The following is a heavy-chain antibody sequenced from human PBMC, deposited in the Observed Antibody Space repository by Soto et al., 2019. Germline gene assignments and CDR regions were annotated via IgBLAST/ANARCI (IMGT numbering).Heavy chain of an antibody. Sequence: QVQRQESAPGRVRPSETLSLTCTASGGSIRDSYWGWIRQPPGKGLEWIGYIYSSGSTNYNPSLKTRVTMSVDTSKNQFSLRLSSVTAADTAVYYCARLGVRGWYDAFDIWGQGTMVTVSS. D-gene: IGHD6-19*01. J-gene: IGHJ3*02. CDR2: IYSSGST. V-gene: IGHV4-59*01. CDR1: GGSIRDSY. CDR3: ARLGVRGWYDAFDI.